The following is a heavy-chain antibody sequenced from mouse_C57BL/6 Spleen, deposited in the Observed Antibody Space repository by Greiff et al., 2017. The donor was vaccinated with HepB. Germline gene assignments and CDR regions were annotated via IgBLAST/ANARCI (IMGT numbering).Heavy chain of an antibody. J-gene: IGHJ2*01. CDR1: GYTFTSYW. Sequence: QVQLQQPGAELVRPGSSVKLSCKASGYTFTSYWMDWVKQRPGQDLEWIGNIYPSDSETHYNQKFKDKATLTVDKSSSTAYMQLSSLTSEDSAVYYCARGGAFDYWGQGTTLTVSS. CDR3: ARGGAFDY. V-gene: IGHV1-61*01. CDR2: IYPSDSET.